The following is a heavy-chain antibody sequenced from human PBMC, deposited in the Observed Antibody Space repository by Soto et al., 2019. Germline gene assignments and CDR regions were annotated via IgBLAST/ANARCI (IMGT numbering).Heavy chain of an antibody. CDR3: SRASVVVGGSKSFLPNHY. Sequence: QVQLVQAGAEVKKPGASVKVSCKASGYSFTDYYMHWVRQAPGQGLEWMGWINPNSGGTAYAQKYQGRITMTRDTSINTAYMELSGLTPDDTAVFYCSRASVVVGGSKSFLPNHYWGQGTLVTVSS. CDR1: GYSFTDYY. J-gene: IGHJ4*02. D-gene: IGHD3-22*01. CDR2: INPNSGGT. V-gene: IGHV1-2*02.